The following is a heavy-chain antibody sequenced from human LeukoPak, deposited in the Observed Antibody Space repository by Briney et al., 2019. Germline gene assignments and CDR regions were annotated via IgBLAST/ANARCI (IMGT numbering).Heavy chain of an antibody. CDR1: GGSFSGYY. CDR2: INHSGST. CDR3: ARGRSPRYSSGWYLGY. J-gene: IGHJ4*02. Sequence: PSETLSLTCAVYGGSFSGYYWSWIRQPPGKGLEWIGEINHSGSTNYNPSLKSRVTISVDTSKNQFSLKLSSVTAADTAVYYCARGRSPRYSSGWYLGYWGQGTPVTVSS. D-gene: IGHD6-19*01. V-gene: IGHV4-34*01.